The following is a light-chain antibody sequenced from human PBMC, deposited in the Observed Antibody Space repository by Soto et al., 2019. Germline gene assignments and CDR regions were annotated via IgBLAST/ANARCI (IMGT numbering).Light chain of an antibody. Sequence: QSALTQPASVSGSPGQSITISCTGTSSYVGGYNYVSWYQQHPGKAPKLMIYDVSNRPSGVSNRFSGSKSGNTASLTISGLQAEDEADYYCSSYTSGSTRVFGTGTKVTVL. CDR1: SSYVGGYNY. J-gene: IGLJ1*01. CDR3: SSYTSGSTRV. CDR2: DVS. V-gene: IGLV2-14*01.